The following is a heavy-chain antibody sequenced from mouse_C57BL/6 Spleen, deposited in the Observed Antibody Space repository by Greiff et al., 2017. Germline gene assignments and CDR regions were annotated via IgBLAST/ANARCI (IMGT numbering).Heavy chain of an antibody. D-gene: IGHD2-12*01. Sequence: EVQLQESGAELVRPGASVKLSCTASGFNIKDDYMHWVKQRPEQGLEWIGWIDPENGDTEYASKFQGKATITADTSSNTAYLQLSSLTSEDTAVYYCTRYSFPWWGQGTLVTVSA. CDR3: TRYSFPW. J-gene: IGHJ3*02. CDR2: IDPENGDT. CDR1: GFNIKDDY. V-gene: IGHV14-4*01.